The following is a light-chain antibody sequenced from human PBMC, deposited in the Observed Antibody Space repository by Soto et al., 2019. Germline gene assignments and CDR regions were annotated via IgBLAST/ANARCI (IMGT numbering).Light chain of an antibody. CDR3: QQYGSSPLT. CDR1: QTVNNNY. V-gene: IGKV3-20*01. CDR2: GAS. J-gene: IGKJ4*01. Sequence: ELVLTQSPGTLSLSPGERATLSCSSSQTVNNNYLAWYQQIPGQAPRLLISGASGRATGTPDRFSGSASGTDFTLTISRLEHEDFAVYYCQQYGSSPLTFGGGTKVDIK.